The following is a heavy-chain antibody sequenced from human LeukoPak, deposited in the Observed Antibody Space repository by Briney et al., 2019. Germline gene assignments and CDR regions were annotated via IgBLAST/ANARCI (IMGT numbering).Heavy chain of an antibody. J-gene: IGHJ4*02. CDR3: AREVSTNGVY. CDR2: ISSDGSDT. CDR1: GFTFSSYW. D-gene: IGHD2-8*01. V-gene: IGHV3-74*03. Sequence: PGGSLRLSCAASGFTFSSYWMHWVRQAPGKGLVWVSRISSDGSDTTYADSVKGRFTISRDNAKNTLYLQMNSLRPEDTAVYYCAREVSTNGVYWGQGTLVTVSS.